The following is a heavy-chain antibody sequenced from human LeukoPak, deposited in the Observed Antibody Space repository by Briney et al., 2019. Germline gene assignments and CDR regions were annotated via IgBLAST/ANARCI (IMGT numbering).Heavy chain of an antibody. V-gene: IGHV1-8*01. Sequence: ASVKVSCKASGYTFTSYDINWVRQATGQGLEWMGRMNPNSGNTGYAQKFQGRVTMTRNTSTSTAYMELSSLRSEDTAVYYCARTAYDFWSGYRGMDVWGQGTTVTVSS. CDR2: MNPNSGNT. D-gene: IGHD3-3*01. J-gene: IGHJ6*02. CDR1: GYTFTSYD. CDR3: ARTAYDFWSGYRGMDV.